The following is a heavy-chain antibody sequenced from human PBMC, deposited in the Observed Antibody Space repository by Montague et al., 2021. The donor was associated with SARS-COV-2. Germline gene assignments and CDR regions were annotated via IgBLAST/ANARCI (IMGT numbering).Heavy chain of an antibody. CDR2: NSISGST. CDR1: GGSISSGSYN. CDR3: ARDIAVAGLFDY. Sequence: TLSLTCTVSGGSISSGSYNWSWIRQPAGKGLEWIGRNSISGSTNYNPSLKSRVTISVDTSKNQFSLKLSAVTAADTAVYYCARDIAVAGLFDYWGQGTLVTVSS. V-gene: IGHV4-61*02. J-gene: IGHJ4*02. D-gene: IGHD6-19*01.